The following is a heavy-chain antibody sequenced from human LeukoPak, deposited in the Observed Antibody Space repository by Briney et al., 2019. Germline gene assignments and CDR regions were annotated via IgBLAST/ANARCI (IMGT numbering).Heavy chain of an antibody. D-gene: IGHD2-2*01. CDR2: IKQDGSEK. CDR3: ARGYCSSTSCYPGRRYFDY. V-gene: IGHV3-7*01. CDR1: GFTFSSYW. J-gene: IGHJ4*02. Sequence: GGSLRLSCAASGFTFSSYWMSWVRQAPGKGLEWVANIKQDGSEKYYVDSVKGRFTISRDNAKNSLYLQMNSLRAEDTAVYYCARGYCSSTSCYPGRRYFDYWGQRTLVTVSS.